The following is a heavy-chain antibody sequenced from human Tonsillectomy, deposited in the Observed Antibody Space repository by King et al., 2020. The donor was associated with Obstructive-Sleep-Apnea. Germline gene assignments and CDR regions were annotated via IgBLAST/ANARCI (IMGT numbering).Heavy chain of an antibody. V-gene: IGHV3-48*01. CDR2: ISSSSSTI. J-gene: IGHJ6*02. CDR3: ARVGYGMDV. Sequence: VQLVESGGGLVQPGGSLRLSCAASGFTFSSYSMNWVRQAPGKGLEWVSYISSSSSTIYYADSVKGRFTISRDNAKNSLYLQMNSLRAEDTAVYYCARVGYGMDVWGQGTTVTVSS. CDR1: GFTFSSYS.